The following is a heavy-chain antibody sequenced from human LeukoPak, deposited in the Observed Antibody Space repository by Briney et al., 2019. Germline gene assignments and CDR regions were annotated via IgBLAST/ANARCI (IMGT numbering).Heavy chain of an antibody. J-gene: IGHJ3*02. CDR2: IDWDDDK. CDR3: ARTGIAAAGRYAFDI. V-gene: IGHV2-70*01. Sequence: SGPALXKPXXXXXXTCTFSGFSLSTSGMCVSWIRQPPGKALEWLALIDWDDDKYYSTSLTTRLTIYKDTSKNQVVLTMTNMDPVDTATYYCARTGIAAAGRYAFDIWGQGTVVTVSS. D-gene: IGHD6-13*01. CDR1: GFSLSTSGMC.